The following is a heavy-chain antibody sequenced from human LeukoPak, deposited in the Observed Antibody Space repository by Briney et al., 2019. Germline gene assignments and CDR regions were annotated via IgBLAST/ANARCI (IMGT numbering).Heavy chain of an antibody. CDR2: MSGSGYYT. Sequence: GGSLRLSCAASGFAFSNFAMSWIRQAPGKGLEWVSAMSGSGYYTYYVESVKGRFTISRDNSKNTLYLHMNSLRADDTAVYYCAKMEGQRLYDYCMDVWGRGTTVTVSS. D-gene: IGHD3-3*01. V-gene: IGHV3-23*01. J-gene: IGHJ6*03. CDR3: AKMEGQRLYDYCMDV. CDR1: GFAFSNFA.